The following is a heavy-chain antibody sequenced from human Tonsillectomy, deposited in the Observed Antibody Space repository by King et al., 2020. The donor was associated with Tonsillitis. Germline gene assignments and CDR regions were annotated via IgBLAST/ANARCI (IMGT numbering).Heavy chain of an antibody. Sequence: QLQESGPGLVKPSQTLSLTCAVSGGSMRSGGYSWSWLRQPPGKELEWIGYIYYSGTTHYNPSLRGRVSISIDTSKNQFSLRLNSVTAADTAVYYCARGGDYGGTTFDNWGQGTLVTVSS. CDR2: IYYSGTT. CDR1: GGSMRSGGYS. V-gene: IGHV4-30-4*07. J-gene: IGHJ4*02. CDR3: ARGGDYGGTTFDN. D-gene: IGHD4-23*01.